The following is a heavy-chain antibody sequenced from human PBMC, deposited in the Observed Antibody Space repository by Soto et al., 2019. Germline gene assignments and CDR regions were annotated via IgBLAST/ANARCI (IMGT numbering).Heavy chain of an antibody. CDR3: ARDSPFSWLYPNVMAGHYLPYYGMDV. CDR2: IYDSGST. CDR1: GGSISSFY. D-gene: IGHD6-19*01. J-gene: IGHJ6*02. V-gene: IGHV4-59*12. Sequence: SETLSLTCTVSGGSISSFYWSWIRQPPGKGLEWIGCIYDSGSTNYSPSLKSRVTISLDTSKNQFSLQLNSVTPEDTAVYYCARDSPFSWLYPNVMAGHYLPYYGMDVWGQGTTVTVSS.